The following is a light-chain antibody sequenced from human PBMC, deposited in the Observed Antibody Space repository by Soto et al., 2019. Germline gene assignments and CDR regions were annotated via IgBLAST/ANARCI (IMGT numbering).Light chain of an antibody. V-gene: IGKV1-5*01. CDR2: DAS. CDR1: QNIYNW. CDR3: QQLNSF. Sequence: DIPMTQSPSTLSASVGDRVTITCRARQNIYNWLAWYQQKPGKAPTVLISDASSLQGGVPSRFSGSGYGTEFTLTIDSLQPDDFATYYCQQLNSFFGQGTKLEIK. J-gene: IGKJ2*01.